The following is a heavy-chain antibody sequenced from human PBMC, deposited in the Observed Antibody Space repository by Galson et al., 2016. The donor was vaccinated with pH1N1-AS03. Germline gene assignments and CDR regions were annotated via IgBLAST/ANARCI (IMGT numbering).Heavy chain of an antibody. J-gene: IGHJ6*02. CDR1: GYTFSSYG. D-gene: IGHD2-15*01. V-gene: IGHV1-18*01. Sequence: SVKVSCKASGYTFSSYGISWVRQAPGQGLEWVGWISAYNGNTHYAQNLQGRVTMTTDTSTSTAYMELRSLRSDDTAIYYCARYLPLPDAYGTDVWGQGTTVTVSS. CDR3: ARYLPLPDAYGTDV. CDR2: ISAYNGNT.